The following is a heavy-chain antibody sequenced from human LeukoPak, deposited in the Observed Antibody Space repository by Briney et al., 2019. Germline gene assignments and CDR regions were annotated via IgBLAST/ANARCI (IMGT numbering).Heavy chain of an antibody. D-gene: IGHD6-19*01. CDR1: GGSISSYY. Sequence: SETLSLTCTVSGGSISSYYWSWIRQPPGKGLEWIGFIFYSGTTNYNPSLKSRVTISVDTSKNQFSLKLSSVTAADTAVYYCARHDIAVASWFDPWGQGTLVTVSS. CDR3: ARHDIAVASWFDP. J-gene: IGHJ5*02. CDR2: IFYSGTT. V-gene: IGHV4-59*08.